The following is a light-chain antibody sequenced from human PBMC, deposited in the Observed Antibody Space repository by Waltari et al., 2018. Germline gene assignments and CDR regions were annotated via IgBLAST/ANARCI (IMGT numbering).Light chain of an antibody. CDR3: QQYDDFPLT. CDR2: YAF. J-gene: IGKJ4*01. Sequence: DIQMTQSRSSLSASVGDRVIITCRASQSINNRLSWYRQEPGKAPKPLIYYAFNLETGVPSRFSGSGSGRYYSLTISNLQPEDFATYYCQQYDDFPLTFDGGTKVEIK. V-gene: IGKV1-33*01. CDR1: QSINNR.